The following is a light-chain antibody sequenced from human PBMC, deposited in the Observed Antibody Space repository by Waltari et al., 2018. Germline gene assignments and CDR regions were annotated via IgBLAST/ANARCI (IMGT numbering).Light chain of an antibody. CDR3: QTWGTGILV. V-gene: IGLV4-69*01. Sequence: QLVLTQPPSASASLGASVKLTCTLSSGHSSNAIAWHQQQPEKRPRYLVKVNSDGSHHKGDGTPDRFSGSSSGAERYLTIARLRSEDEADYYCQTWGTGILVFGTGTKVTVL. CDR2: VNSDGSH. CDR1: SGHSSNA. J-gene: IGLJ1*01.